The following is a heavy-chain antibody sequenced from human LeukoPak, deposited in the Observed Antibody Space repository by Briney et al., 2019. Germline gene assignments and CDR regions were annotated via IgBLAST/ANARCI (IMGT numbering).Heavy chain of an antibody. CDR3: ARDRDDRKEMATTYYYYYGMDV. CDR1: GFTFSSYA. J-gene: IGHJ6*02. V-gene: IGHV3-30-3*01. CDR2: ISYDGSNK. D-gene: IGHD5-24*01. Sequence: PGGSLRLSCAASGFTFSSYAMHWVRQAPGKGLEWVAVISYDGSNKYYADSVKGRFTISRDNSKNTLYLQMNSLRAEDAAVYYCARDRDDRKEMATTYYYYYGMDVWGQGTTVTVSS.